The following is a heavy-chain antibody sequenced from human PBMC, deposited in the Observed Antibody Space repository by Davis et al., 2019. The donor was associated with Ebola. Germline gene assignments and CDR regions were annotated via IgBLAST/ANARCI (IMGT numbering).Heavy chain of an antibody. V-gene: IGHV3-53*01. J-gene: IGHJ5*02. D-gene: IGHD6-13*01. CDR3: ARVESVGGGQQLGWFDP. CDR2: IYSGGYT. CDR1: GFTVSSND. Sequence: GESLKTPCAAPGFTVSSNDVTRVRQAPGKGLEWVSVIYSGGYTYYTNSVRGRFTISRDNSENTLYLQMNSLRAEDTAVYYCARVESVGGGQQLGWFDPWGQGTLVTVSS.